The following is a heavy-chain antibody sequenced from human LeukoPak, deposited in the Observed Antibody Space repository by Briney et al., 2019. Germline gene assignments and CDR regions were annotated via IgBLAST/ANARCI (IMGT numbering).Heavy chain of an antibody. CDR2: IKQDGTKE. CDR3: ARRLLGLHAIDY. J-gene: IGHJ4*02. Sequence: GSLRLSFAASGFPFSNYWMNWVRQAPGKGLEWVANIKQDGTKEHYVDSVQGRFTTSRDNPKNSLYLQVNSLRAEDTAVYYCARRLLGLHAIDYWGQGALFTVSS. D-gene: IGHD5-18*01. CDR1: GFPFSNYW. V-gene: IGHV3-7*01.